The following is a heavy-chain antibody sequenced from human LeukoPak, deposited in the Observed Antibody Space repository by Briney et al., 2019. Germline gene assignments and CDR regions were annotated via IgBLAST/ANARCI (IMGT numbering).Heavy chain of an antibody. D-gene: IGHD4-23*01. CDR3: ARGRRDYGGKPLSY. J-gene: IGHJ4*02. CDR1: GYTFTRYD. V-gene: IGHV1-8*01. CDR2: MNPNSGNT. Sequence: ASVKVSCKASGYTFTRYDINWVRQATGQGLEWMGWMNPNSGNTGYAQKFQGRVTMTRNTSISTAYMELSSLRSEDTAVYYCARGRRDYGGKPLSYWGQGTLVTVSS.